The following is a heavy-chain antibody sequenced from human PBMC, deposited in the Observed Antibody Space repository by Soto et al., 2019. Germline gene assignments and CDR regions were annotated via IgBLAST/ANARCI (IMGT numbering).Heavy chain of an antibody. V-gene: IGHV3-30*18. J-gene: IGHJ4*02. D-gene: IGHD6-19*01. CDR2: ISYDGSNK. CDR3: AKAAPSGWYGDYFDY. CDR1: GFTFSSYG. Sequence: GGSLRLSCAASGFTFSSYGMHWVRQAPGKGLEWVAVISYDGSNKYYADSVKGRFTISRDNSKNTLYLQMNSLRAEDTAVYYCAKAAPSGWYGDYFDYWGQGTLVTVSS.